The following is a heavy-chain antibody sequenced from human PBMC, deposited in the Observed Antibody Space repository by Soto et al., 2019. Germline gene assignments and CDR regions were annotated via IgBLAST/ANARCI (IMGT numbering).Heavy chain of an antibody. V-gene: IGHV3-73*01. Sequence: PGGSLRLSCAASGFTFSCSAMHWVRQASGKGLEWVGRIRSKTNSYATAYAASVKGRFTISRDDSKDTAYLQMNSLKTEDTAVYYCASGSSWYPVEYYFDYWGQGTLVTVSS. CDR3: ASGSSWYPVEYYFDY. J-gene: IGHJ4*02. CDR2: IRSKTNSYAT. CDR1: GFTFSCSA. D-gene: IGHD6-13*01.